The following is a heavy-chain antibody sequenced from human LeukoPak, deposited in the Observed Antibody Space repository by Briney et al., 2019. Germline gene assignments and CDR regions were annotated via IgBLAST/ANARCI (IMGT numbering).Heavy chain of an antibody. CDR2: INNDGSST. D-gene: IGHD3-22*01. V-gene: IGHV3-74*01. CDR3: ARDYHDSSGYLPDI. J-gene: IGHJ3*02. Sequence: GGSLRLSCAASGFSFSSYWMHWVRQAPGKGLVWVSRINNDGSSTTYADSVKGRFTISRDNAKNTLYLQMNSLRAEDTAVYYCARDYHDSSGYLPDIWGQGTMVTVSS. CDR1: GFSFSSYW.